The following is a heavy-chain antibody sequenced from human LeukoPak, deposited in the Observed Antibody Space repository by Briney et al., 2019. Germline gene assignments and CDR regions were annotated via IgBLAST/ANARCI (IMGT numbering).Heavy chain of an antibody. CDR2: ISNTGGGT. Sequence: GGSLRLSCAASGFSFNTYAMSWVRQAPGKGLEWVSAISNTGGGTYYADSVKGRFTISRDKSKNTLSLQMNSLRAEDTAVYYCAQQVGYCSSGSCYFTYWGQGTLVTVSS. V-gene: IGHV3-23*01. J-gene: IGHJ1*01. CDR3: AQQVGYCSSGSCYFTY. D-gene: IGHD2-15*01. CDR1: GFSFNTYA.